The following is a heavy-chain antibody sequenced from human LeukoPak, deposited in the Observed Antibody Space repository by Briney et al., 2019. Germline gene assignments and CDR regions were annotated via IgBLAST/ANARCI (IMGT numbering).Heavy chain of an antibody. Sequence: PSETLSLTCTVSGGSISSYYWTWIRQSPGKGLEWIGYTYYSGNTNYNPSLKSRVTISVDTSKNQFSLKLSSVTAADTAVYYCARGGNYFDYWGQGNLVTVSS. J-gene: IGHJ4*02. CDR1: GGSISSYY. CDR3: ARGGNYFDY. V-gene: IGHV4-59*01. D-gene: IGHD2-15*01. CDR2: TYYSGNT.